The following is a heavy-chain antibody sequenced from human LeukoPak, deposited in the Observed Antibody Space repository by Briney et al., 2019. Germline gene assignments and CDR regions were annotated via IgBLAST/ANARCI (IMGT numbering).Heavy chain of an antibody. J-gene: IGHJ4*02. Sequence: GGSLRLSCAASGFTFSSYSMNWVRQAPGKGLEWVSAISGSGGSTYYADSVKGRFTISRDNSKNTLYLQMNSLRAEDTAVYYCAKDPPYCGGDCYFGYFDYWGQGTLVTVSS. CDR1: GFTFSSYS. CDR3: AKDPPYCGGDCYFGYFDY. CDR2: ISGSGGST. D-gene: IGHD2-21*02. V-gene: IGHV3-23*01.